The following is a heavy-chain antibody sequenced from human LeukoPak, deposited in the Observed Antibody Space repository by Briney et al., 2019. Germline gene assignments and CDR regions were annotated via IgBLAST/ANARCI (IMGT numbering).Heavy chain of an antibody. CDR1: GLSLKNSGEG. D-gene: IGHD3-3*02. Sequence: SGPTLVKPTQPLTLSCSFSGLSLKNSGEGVAWIRQPPRKALEWLAPIYWDDDKRFRPSLENSLSITRDTSKSQVVLTMTSMNPVDTGTYYCVHKNPQAFYRDGDVLTGVGFGAFDFWGQGVLVTVSS. CDR2: IYWDDDK. V-gene: IGHV2-5*02. J-gene: IGHJ3*01. CDR3: VHKNPQAFYRDGDVLTGVGFGAFDF.